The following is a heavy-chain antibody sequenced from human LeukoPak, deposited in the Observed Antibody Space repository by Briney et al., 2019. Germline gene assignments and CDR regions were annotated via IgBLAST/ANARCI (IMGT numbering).Heavy chain of an antibody. V-gene: IGHV4-34*01. Sequence: TSETPSLTCAVYGGSFSGYYWSWIRQPPGKGLEWIGEINHSGSTNYNPSLKSRVTISVDTSKNQFSLKLSSVTAADTAVYYCASTGYGDNWFDPWGQGTLVTVSS. CDR2: INHSGST. CDR3: ASTGYGDNWFDP. D-gene: IGHD4-17*01. J-gene: IGHJ5*02. CDR1: GGSFSGYY.